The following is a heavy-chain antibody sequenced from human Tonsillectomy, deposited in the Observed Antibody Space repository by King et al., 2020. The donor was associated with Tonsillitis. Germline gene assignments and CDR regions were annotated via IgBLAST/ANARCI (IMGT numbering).Heavy chain of an antibody. J-gene: IGHJ6*02. CDR3: ARDGIAIFGVVKFEHHHYGLDV. Sequence: VQLVESGAEVKKPGASVKVSCKSSGYTFTSYGISWVRQAPGQGLEWMGWISAYNGDTNYTQNFQGRVTMTTDTSTSTAYMELRSLRSDDTAVYYCARDGIAIFGVVKFEHHHYGLDVWGQGTTVTVSS. V-gene: IGHV1-18*04. CDR2: ISAYNGDT. D-gene: IGHD3-3*01. CDR1: GYTFTSYG.